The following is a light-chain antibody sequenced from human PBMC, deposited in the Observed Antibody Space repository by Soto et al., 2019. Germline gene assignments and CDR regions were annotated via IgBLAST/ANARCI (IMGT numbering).Light chain of an antibody. V-gene: IGKV3-11*01. CDR2: EAS. J-gene: IGKJ4*01. Sequence: EIVLTQSPATLSSSPGERATLSCRASQTVGVRLAWYQHKPGQAPRLIIYEASNRAAGIPARFSGSGSGTEFTLTISGLQSEDFATYYCQQYNNWPVTFGGGTKVDIK. CDR3: QQYNNWPVT. CDR1: QTVGVR.